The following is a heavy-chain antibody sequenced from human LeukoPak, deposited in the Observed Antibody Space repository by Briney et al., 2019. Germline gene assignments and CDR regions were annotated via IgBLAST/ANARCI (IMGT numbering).Heavy chain of an antibody. J-gene: IGHJ4*02. Sequence: SETLSLTCTVSGGSISSYYWSWIRQPPGKGLEWIGYIYYSGSTNYNPSLKSRVTISLDTSKKQFSLKLSSVTAADTAVYYCARGYSRASGHGVDYWGQGTLVTVSS. D-gene: IGHD5-12*01. V-gene: IGHV4-59*12. CDR1: GGSISSYY. CDR3: ARGYSRASGHGVDY. CDR2: IYYSGST.